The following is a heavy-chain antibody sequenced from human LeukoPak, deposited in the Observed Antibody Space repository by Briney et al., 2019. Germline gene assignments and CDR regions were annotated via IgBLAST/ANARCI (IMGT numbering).Heavy chain of an antibody. CDR2: IYHSGST. CDR3: ARDRPYYFGSGSYYDGFDS. Sequence: NPSETLSLTCTVSGSSISRYYWSWLRQPPGKGLEWLGYIYHSGSTNYSPALKSRVTISLDTSKNQFSLNLSSVTAADTAVYYCARDRPYYFGSGSYYDGFDSWGQGTLVTVSS. CDR1: GSSISRYY. D-gene: IGHD3-10*01. J-gene: IGHJ4*02. V-gene: IGHV4-59*01.